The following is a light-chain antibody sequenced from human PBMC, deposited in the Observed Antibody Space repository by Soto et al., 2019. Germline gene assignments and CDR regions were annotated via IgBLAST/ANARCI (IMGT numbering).Light chain of an antibody. V-gene: IGLV1-40*01. J-gene: IGLJ1*01. CDR2: GNN. CDR3: QSYDSSLSGYV. Sequence: QSVLTQPPSVSGAPGQRVTISCTGSSSNIGAGFDVHWYQHLPGTAPKLLIYGNNNRPSGVPDRFSGSKSGTSASLASTGLQAEDEADYYCQSYDSSLSGYVFGSGTKLTVL. CDR1: SSNIGAGFD.